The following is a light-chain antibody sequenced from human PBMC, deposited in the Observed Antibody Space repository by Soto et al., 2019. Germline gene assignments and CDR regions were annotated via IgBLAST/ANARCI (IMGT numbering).Light chain of an antibody. V-gene: IGLV7-43*01. CDR3: LLYYGGALGV. CDR1: PGPVTIGHF. J-gene: IGLJ2*01. Sequence: QAVVTPEPSLTVSPGGTVTLPFAPGPGPVTIGHFQNGVQQKPGQVPKSLIYSTSDKHSWTPARFSGSLLGGKAALTLSSVQPEDEAEYYCLLYYGGALGVFGGGTQLTVL. CDR2: STS.